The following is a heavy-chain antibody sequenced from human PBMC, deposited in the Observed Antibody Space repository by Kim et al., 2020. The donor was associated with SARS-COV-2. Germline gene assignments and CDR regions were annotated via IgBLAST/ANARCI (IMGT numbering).Heavy chain of an antibody. J-gene: IGHJ6*02. Sequence: ASVKVSCKASGYTFTSYYMHWVRQAPGQGLEWMGIINPSGGSTSYAQKFQGRVTMTRDTSTSTVYMELSSLRSEDTAVYYCARGQSRKPDIVVVPAAEPNYYYYYGMDVWGQGTTVTVSS. D-gene: IGHD2-2*01. CDR1: GYTFTSYY. V-gene: IGHV1-46*01. CDR3: ARGQSRKPDIVVVPAAEPNYYYYYGMDV. CDR2: INPSGGST.